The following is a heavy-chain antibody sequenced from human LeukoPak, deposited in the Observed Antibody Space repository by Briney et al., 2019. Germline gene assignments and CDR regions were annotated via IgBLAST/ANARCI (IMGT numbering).Heavy chain of an antibody. D-gene: IGHD3-22*01. V-gene: IGHV7-4-1*02. CDR1: GYTFTSYA. Sequence: ASVKVSCKASGYTFTSYAMNWVRQAPGQGLEWMGWINTNTGNPTYAQGFTGRFVFSLDTSVSTAYLQISSLKAGDTAVYYCASPQRPLYDSSGYQDAFDIWGQGTMVTVSS. CDR2: INTNTGNP. CDR3: ASPQRPLYDSSGYQDAFDI. J-gene: IGHJ3*02.